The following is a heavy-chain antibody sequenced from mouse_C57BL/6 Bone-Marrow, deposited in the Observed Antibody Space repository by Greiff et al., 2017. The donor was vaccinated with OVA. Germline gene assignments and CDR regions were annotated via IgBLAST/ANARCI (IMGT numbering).Heavy chain of an antibody. J-gene: IGHJ2*01. CDR2: IYPGDGDT. CDR1: GYAFSSSW. Sequence: VKLMESGPELVKPGASVKISCKASGYAFSSSWMNWVKQRPGKGLEWIGRIYPGDGDTNYNGKFKGKATLTADKSSSTAYMQLSSLTSEDSAVYFCARSSSPRFFDYWGQGTTLTVSS. V-gene: IGHV1-82*01. CDR3: ARSSSPRFFDY.